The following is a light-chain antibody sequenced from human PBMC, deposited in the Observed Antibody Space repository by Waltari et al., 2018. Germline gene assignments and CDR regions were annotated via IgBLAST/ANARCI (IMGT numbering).Light chain of an antibody. CDR3: QQYDNLPT. J-gene: IGKJ3*01. Sequence: DIQMTQSPSSLSASVGDRVTITCQASQDISNYLNWYQQKPGKAPKLLIYDASNLETGGPSRFSGSGSGTDFTFTITSLQPEDIATYYCQQYDNLPTFGPGTKVHIK. V-gene: IGKV1-33*01. CDR2: DAS. CDR1: QDISNY.